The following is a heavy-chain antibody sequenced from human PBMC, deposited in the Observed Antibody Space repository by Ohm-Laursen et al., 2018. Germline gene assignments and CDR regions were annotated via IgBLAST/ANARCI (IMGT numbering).Heavy chain of an antibody. J-gene: IGHJ4*02. Sequence: ASVKVSCKASGYTFTGYYMRWVRQAPGQGLEWMGWINPNSGGTNYAQKFQGRVTMTRDTSISTAYMELSRLRSDDTAVYYCAREGHLPTVWYFDYWGQGTLVTVSS. V-gene: IGHV1-2*02. D-gene: IGHD4-17*01. CDR1: GYTFTGYY. CDR3: AREGHLPTVWYFDY. CDR2: INPNSGGT.